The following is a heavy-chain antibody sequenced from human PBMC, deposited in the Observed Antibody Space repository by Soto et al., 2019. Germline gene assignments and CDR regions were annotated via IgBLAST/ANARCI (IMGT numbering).Heavy chain of an antibody. CDR1: GGTFSSYA. Sequence: ASVKVSCKASGGTFSSYAISWVRQAPGQGLEWMGGIIPIFGTANYAQKFQGRVTITADKSTRTAYMELSSLRSEDTAVYYCARASYAGHWFDPWGQGTLVTVSS. CDR3: ARASYAGHWFDP. J-gene: IGHJ5*02. CDR2: IIPIFGTA. D-gene: IGHD2-2*01. V-gene: IGHV1-69*06.